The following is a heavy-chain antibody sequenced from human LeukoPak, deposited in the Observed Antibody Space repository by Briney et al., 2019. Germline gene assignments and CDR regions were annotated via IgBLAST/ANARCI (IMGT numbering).Heavy chain of an antibody. Sequence: GRSLRLSCAASGFTFSTYGMHWVRQAPGKGLEWVALIWFDGSKRSYGDSLKGRFTVSRDNSKNTLYLQVDSLRAEDTAVYYCARCTGGSCVFDYWGQGTLVTVSS. V-gene: IGHV3-33*01. CDR1: GFTFSTYG. CDR2: IWFDGSKR. CDR3: ARCTGGSCVFDY. J-gene: IGHJ4*02. D-gene: IGHD2-8*02.